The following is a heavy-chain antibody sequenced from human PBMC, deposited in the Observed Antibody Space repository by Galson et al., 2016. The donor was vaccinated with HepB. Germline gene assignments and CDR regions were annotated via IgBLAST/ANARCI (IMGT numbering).Heavy chain of an antibody. Sequence: SVKVSCKASGYTFNTYNMHWVRQAPGQGLEWMGIIKPSGGNTIYAQKFQDRITMTRDTSTGTVYMELISLRSEDTAVYYCARELDHSFYFDYWGQGTLLTFSS. CDR2: IKPSGGNT. J-gene: IGHJ4*02. V-gene: IGHV1-46*02. D-gene: IGHD1-14*01. CDR3: ARELDHSFYFDY. CDR1: GYTFNTYN.